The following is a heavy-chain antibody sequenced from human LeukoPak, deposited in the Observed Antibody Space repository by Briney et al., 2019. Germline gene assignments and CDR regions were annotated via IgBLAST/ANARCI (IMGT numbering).Heavy chain of an antibody. CDR2: INTITGNP. V-gene: IGHV7-4-1*02. D-gene: IGHD6-13*01. CDR3: ARDTYSSSWYWYGLDV. J-gene: IGHJ6*02. Sequence: GASVKVSCKASGYTFTSFAMNWVRQAPGQGPEWMGWINTITGNPTYAQGFTGRFVFSLDTSVSTAYLQISSLKAEDTAVYYCARDTYSSSWYWYGLDVWGQGTTVTVSS. CDR1: GYTFTSFA.